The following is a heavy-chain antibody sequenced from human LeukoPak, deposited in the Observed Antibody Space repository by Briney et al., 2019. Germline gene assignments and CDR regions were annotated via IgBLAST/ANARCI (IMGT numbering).Heavy chain of an antibody. V-gene: IGHV3-23*01. J-gene: IGHJ4*02. CDR2: ISGSGGST. D-gene: IGHD3-22*01. Sequence: GGSLRLSCAASGFTFSSYAMSWVRQAPGKGLEWVSAISGSGGSTYYADSVKGRFTISRDNSKNTLYLQMNSLRDEDTAVYYCAKGYDSSGYYNKRPDYWGQGTLVTVSS. CDR3: AKGYDSSGYYNKRPDY. CDR1: GFTFSSYA.